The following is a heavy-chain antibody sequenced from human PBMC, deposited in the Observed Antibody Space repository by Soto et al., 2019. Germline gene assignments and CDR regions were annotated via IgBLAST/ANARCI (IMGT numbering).Heavy chain of an antibody. CDR2: IIPIFGTA. CDR3: PRNEYSTTFYYYGMDV. D-gene: IGHD6-6*01. CDR1: GGTFSSYA. V-gene: IGHV1-69*01. J-gene: IGHJ6*02. Sequence: QVQLVQSGAEVKKPGSSVKVSCKASGGTFSSYAITWVRQAPGQGLEWMGRIIPIFGTANYNQKFQGRVTITADESTSTAYMELSSLRSEDTAVYYCPRNEYSTTFYYYGMDVWGQGTTVTVSS.